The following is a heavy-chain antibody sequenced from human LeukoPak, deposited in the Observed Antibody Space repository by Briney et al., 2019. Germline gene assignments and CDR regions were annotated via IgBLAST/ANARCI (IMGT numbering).Heavy chain of an antibody. CDR2: IYHSGNT. V-gene: IGHV4-38-2*02. Sequence: SETLSLTCTVSGYSISSGYYWGWIRQPPGKGLEWIGSIYHSGNTYYNPSLKSRVTISVDTSKNQFSLKLSSVTAADTAVYYCARGGWLLGPDYWGQGTLVTVSS. J-gene: IGHJ4*02. D-gene: IGHD5-12*01. CDR3: ARGGWLLGPDY. CDR1: GYSISSGYY.